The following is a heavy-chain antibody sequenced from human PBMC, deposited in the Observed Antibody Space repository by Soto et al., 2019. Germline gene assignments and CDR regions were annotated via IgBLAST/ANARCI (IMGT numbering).Heavy chain of an antibody. J-gene: IGHJ6*03. CDR3: ARGGSGIVRVNYYYYKDV. V-gene: IGHV1-69*02. CDR2: IIPILGIA. Sequence: SVKVSCKASGGTFSSYTISWVRQAPGQGLEWMGRIIPILGIANYAQKFQGRVTITADKSTSTAYMELSSLRSEDTAVYYCARGGSGIVRVNYYYYKDVWGKGTTVTVSS. D-gene: IGHD3-10*01. CDR1: GGTFSSYT.